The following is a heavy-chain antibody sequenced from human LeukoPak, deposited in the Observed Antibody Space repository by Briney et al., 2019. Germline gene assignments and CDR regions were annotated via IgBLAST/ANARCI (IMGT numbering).Heavy chain of an antibody. CDR1: GGSIRSSYYY. Sequence: PSETLSLTCTVSGGSIRSSYYYWGWIRQPPGKGLEWIGSINDSGSTYYNPSLKSRVTISVDTSKNQFSLKLNSVTAADMAVYYCARHYGPWGQGTLVTVSS. J-gene: IGHJ5*02. CDR3: ARHYGP. D-gene: IGHD3-10*01. CDR2: INDSGST. V-gene: IGHV4-39*01.